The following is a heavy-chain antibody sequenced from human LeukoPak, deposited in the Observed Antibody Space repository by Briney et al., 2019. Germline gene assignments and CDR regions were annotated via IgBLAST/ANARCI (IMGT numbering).Heavy chain of an antibody. CDR2: ISGGGGDT. CDR1: GFTFRTYA. J-gene: IGHJ4*02. V-gene: IGHV3-23*01. D-gene: IGHD4-17*01. Sequence: GSLRLSCAASGFTFRTYAMTWVRQTPGRGLEWVSSISGGGGDTYYADSVKGRFTISRDNSRNTLYLQMNSLKAEDTAVYYCAKGAGDYGDFSSFDYWGQGTLVTVSS. CDR3: AKGAGDYGDFSSFDY.